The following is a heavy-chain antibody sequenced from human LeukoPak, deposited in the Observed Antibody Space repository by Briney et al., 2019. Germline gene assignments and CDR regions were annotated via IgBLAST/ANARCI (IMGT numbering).Heavy chain of an antibody. CDR2: ISAYNGNT. Sequence: GASVKVSCKASGYTFTSYGISWVRQAPGQGLEWMGWISAYNGNTNYAQKLQGRVTMTTDTSTSTAYMELRSLRSDDTALYYCARSYSSSWYGTYYFDYWGQGTLVTVSS. D-gene: IGHD6-13*01. V-gene: IGHV1-18*04. J-gene: IGHJ4*02. CDR3: ARSYSSSWYGTYYFDY. CDR1: GYTFTSYG.